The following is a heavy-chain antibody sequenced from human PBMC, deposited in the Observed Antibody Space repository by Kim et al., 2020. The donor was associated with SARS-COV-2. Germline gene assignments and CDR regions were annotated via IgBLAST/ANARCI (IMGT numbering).Heavy chain of an antibody. CDR1: GGSFSGYY. CDR3: ARGRWELQAIDS. D-gene: IGHD1-26*01. CDR2: INHSGST. J-gene: IGHJ5*01. Sequence: SETLSLTCAVYGGSFSGYYWSWIRQPPGKGLEWIGEINHSGSTNYNPSLKSRVTISVDTSKNQFSLKLSSVTAADTAVYYCARGRWELQAIDSWGQGTLVTVSS. V-gene: IGHV4-34*01.